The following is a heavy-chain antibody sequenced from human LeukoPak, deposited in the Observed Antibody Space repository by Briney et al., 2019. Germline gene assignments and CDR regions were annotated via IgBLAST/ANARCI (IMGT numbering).Heavy chain of an antibody. J-gene: IGHJ4*02. CDR2: ISSSSSYI. CDR1: GFTFSSYS. CDR3: ARDSSSNYYDSSGYYLFRKPFDY. V-gene: IGHV3-21*01. D-gene: IGHD3-22*01. Sequence: GGSLRLSCAASGFTFSSYSMNWVRQAPGKGLEWVSSISSSSSYIYYADSVKGRFTISRDNAKNSLYLQMSSLRAEDTAVYYCARDSSSNYYDSSGYYLFRKPFDYWGQGTLVTVSS.